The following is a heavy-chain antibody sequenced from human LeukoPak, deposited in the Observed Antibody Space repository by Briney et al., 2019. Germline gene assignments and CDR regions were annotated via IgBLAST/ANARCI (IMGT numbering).Heavy chain of an antibody. V-gene: IGHV1-69*05. CDR1: GYTFTSYY. CDR2: IVPMFDTP. CDR3: AREDTSGWYFHY. J-gene: IGHJ4*02. D-gene: IGHD6-19*01. Sequence: SVTVSCKASGYTFTSYYMHWVRQAPGQGREWMGRIVPMFDTPSYAQKFQGRVTITTDESTSTAYMELSSLRSEDTAIYYCAREDTSGWYFHYWGQGTLVTVSS.